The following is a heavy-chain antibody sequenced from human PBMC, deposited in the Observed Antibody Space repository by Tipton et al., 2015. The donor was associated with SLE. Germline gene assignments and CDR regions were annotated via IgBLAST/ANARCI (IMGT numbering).Heavy chain of an antibody. CDR3: ARRETGDNSGDAFDI. J-gene: IGHJ3*02. V-gene: IGHV5-10-1*01. D-gene: IGHD4-23*01. CDR2: IDPSDSYT. Sequence: QLVQSGAEVKKPGESLKISCKGSGYTFTTYWISWVRQMPGKGLEWMGRIDPSDSYTNYSPSFQGHVTFSADQSISTAYLQWSSLKASDTAMYYCARRETGDNSGDAFDIWGQGTMVTVSS. CDR1: GYTFTTYW.